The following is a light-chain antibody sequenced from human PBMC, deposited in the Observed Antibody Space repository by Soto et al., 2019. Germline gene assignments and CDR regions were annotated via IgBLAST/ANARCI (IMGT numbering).Light chain of an antibody. J-gene: IGKJ1*01. CDR2: GAS. Sequence: EILMTQSPVTLSVSPGERATLSCRASQSVSSYLAWYQQKPGQAPRLLIYGASSRATGIPDRFSGSGSGTDFTLTISRLEPEDFAVYYCQQYGSSPKTFGQGTKVDIK. CDR1: QSVSSY. CDR3: QQYGSSPKT. V-gene: IGKV3-20*01.